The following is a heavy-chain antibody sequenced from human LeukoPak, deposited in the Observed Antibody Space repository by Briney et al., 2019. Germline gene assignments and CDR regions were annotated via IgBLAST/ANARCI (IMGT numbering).Heavy chain of an antibody. D-gene: IGHD4-11*01. CDR1: GFTFSTYT. J-gene: IGHJ4*02. Sequence: GGSLRLSCAASGFTFSTYTMNWVRQAPGKGLEWVSSISSRSSYIYYADSVKGRFTISRDNAKNSLYLQMNTLRAEDTAVHYCARDLGYSRDYWGQGTLVTVSS. CDR3: ARDLGYSRDY. CDR2: ISSRSSYI. V-gene: IGHV3-21*01.